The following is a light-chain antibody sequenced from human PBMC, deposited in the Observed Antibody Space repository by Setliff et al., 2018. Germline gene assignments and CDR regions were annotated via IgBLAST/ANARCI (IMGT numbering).Light chain of an antibody. CDR2: EVN. Sequence: QSALTQPASVSGSPGQSITISCTGTTSDVGTFDLVSWYRQHPGKAPKLMIYEVNKRPSGVSNRFSGSKSGNTASLTISGLQAEDEADYYCCSYAGDSFYVFGTGTKVTVL. J-gene: IGLJ1*01. CDR3: CSYAGDSFYV. CDR1: TSDVGTFDL. V-gene: IGLV2-23*02.